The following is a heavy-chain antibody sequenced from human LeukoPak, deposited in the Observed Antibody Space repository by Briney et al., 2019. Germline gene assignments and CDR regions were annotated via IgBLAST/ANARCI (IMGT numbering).Heavy chain of an antibody. J-gene: IGHJ5*02. Sequence: GGSLRLSCTGSGFPFGTYAMSWVRQAPGKGLEWVSAISGGSDNPHYAESVKGRFTISRDISKSTVYLQMNSLRVEDTAVYYCAKDAVRGRFDPWGQGTMVTVSS. D-gene: IGHD3-10*01. V-gene: IGHV3-23*01. CDR1: GFPFGTYA. CDR2: ISGGSDNP. CDR3: AKDAVRGRFDP.